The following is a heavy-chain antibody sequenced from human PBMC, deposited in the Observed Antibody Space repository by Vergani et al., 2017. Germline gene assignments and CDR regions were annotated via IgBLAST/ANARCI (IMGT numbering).Heavy chain of an antibody. V-gene: IGHV4-4*03. J-gene: IGHJ4*02. CDR3: ARDRGLDGDYHFDY. Sequence: HVQLQESGPGLVKPPGTLSLTCAVSGGSISTNNWWSWVRQPPGKGLEWIGEIYHSGNTNYNPSLKSRVTISVDKSKNQFSLKLISVTAADTAVYYCARDRGLDGDYHFDYWGQGILVTVSS. CDR1: GGSISTNNW. D-gene: IGHD3-10*01. CDR2: IYHSGNT.